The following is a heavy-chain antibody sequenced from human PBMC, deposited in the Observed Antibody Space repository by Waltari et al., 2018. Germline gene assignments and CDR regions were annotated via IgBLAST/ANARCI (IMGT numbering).Heavy chain of an antibody. Sequence: QVQLQESGPGLVKPSGTLSLTCAVSGGPISSSNWWSWVRQPPGKGLGWIGEIDHSGSTNYNPSLKSRVTISVDKSKNQFSLKLSSVTAADTAVYYCAGGFYDYVWGSYRPDYWGQGTLVTVSS. CDR2: IDHSGST. CDR3: AGGFYDYVWGSYRPDY. CDR1: GGPISSSNW. D-gene: IGHD3-16*02. V-gene: IGHV4-4*02. J-gene: IGHJ4*02.